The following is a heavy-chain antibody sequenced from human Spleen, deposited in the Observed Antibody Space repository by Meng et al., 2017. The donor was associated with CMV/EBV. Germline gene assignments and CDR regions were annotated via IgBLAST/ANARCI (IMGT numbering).Heavy chain of an antibody. V-gene: IGHV1-69*10. CDR2: IIPILNIE. Sequence: SVKVSCKAPGGTFTNYAISWVRQAPGQGLEWMGGIIPILNIEEYPQKFQDRVTITADIPTSTAYMELSSLRSEDTAVYYCARDSITLVRGDGMDVWGQGTTVTVSS. D-gene: IGHD3-10*01. CDR3: ARDSITLVRGDGMDV. CDR1: GGTFTNYA. J-gene: IGHJ6*01.